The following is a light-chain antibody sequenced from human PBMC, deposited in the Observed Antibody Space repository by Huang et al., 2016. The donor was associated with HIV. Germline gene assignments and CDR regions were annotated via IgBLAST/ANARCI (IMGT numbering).Light chain of an antibody. CDR3: QQYHEWPRT. V-gene: IGKV3-15*01. Sequence: ERVLTQSPGTLSVSPGERATLSCRTSQGIGNSLAWYQLKPGQAPRLLIYETFSRASDLPSRFSGGGSEIDFTLTISGLQSEDSAVYYCQQYHEWPRTFGQGTKVEIK. J-gene: IGKJ2*01. CDR1: QGIGNS. CDR2: ETF.